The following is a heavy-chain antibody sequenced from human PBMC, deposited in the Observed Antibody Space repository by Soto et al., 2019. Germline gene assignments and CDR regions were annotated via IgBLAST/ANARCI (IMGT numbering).Heavy chain of an antibody. V-gene: IGHV3-23*01. Sequence: EVQVLESGGGLVQPGGSLRLSCAASGVRFSDYAMTWVRQVPGRGLEWVSSICASGDNTQYADSVKGRFTISRENSRDTLYLQMNSLRVEDTAVYYCARDPNGDYVGAFDIWGQGTMVTVSS. CDR2: ICASGDNT. J-gene: IGHJ3*02. CDR3: ARDPNGDYVGAFDI. D-gene: IGHD4-17*01. CDR1: GVRFSDYA.